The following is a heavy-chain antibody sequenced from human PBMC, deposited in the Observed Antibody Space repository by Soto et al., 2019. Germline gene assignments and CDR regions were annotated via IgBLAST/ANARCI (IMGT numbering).Heavy chain of an antibody. CDR1: GGSISSGDYY. Sequence: QVQLQESGPGLVKPSQTLSLTCTVSGGSISSGDYYWSWIRQPPGKGLEWIGYIYYSGSTYYNPSLKSRVTISVDTSKYQFSLKLSSVTAADTAVYYCARSGGSSYYYYGMDVWGQGTTVTVSS. V-gene: IGHV4-30-4*01. J-gene: IGHJ6*02. CDR3: ARSGGSSYYYYGMDV. CDR2: IYYSGST. D-gene: IGHD2-15*01.